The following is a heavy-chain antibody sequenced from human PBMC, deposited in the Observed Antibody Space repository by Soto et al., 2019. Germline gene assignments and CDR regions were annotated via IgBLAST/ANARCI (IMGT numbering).Heavy chain of an antibody. J-gene: IGHJ4*02. V-gene: IGHV3-33*01. CDR3: ARGDYGDYPYYFDN. CDR2: IWYDGSDK. D-gene: IGHD4-17*01. Sequence: QVQLVESGGGVVQPGRSLRLSCAASGFTFSGYGMHWVRQAPGKGLEWVAVIWYDGSDKYYADSVKGRFTISRDDSKNSLFLQMNGLIVEDTAVYYCARGDYGDYPYYFDNWGQGTLVTVSS. CDR1: GFTFSGYG.